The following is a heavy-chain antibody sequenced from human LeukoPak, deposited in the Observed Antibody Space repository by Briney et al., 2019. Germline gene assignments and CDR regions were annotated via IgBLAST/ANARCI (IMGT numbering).Heavy chain of an antibody. CDR2: INEDGREE. CDR3: SKGGHLDD. D-gene: IGHD3-16*01. Sequence: GGALRLSCAASGFTFSGFWMSWVRQAPGKGREWVANINEDGREEHYVDSVKGRFTISRDNGKNSLFLQMNSLRAEDTAVYYCSKGGHLDDWGRGTLVCVSS. CDR1: GFTFSGFW. J-gene: IGHJ4*02. V-gene: IGHV3-7*01.